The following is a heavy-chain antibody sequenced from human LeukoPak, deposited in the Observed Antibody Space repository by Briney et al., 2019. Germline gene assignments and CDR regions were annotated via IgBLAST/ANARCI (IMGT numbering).Heavy chain of an antibody. J-gene: IGHJ6*01. Sequence: ASVKVSCKASGYTFTIYDINWVRQAPGQGLEWMGWMNPNSGNTGYSQKFQGRVTMTRDTSISTAYMELSSLRSEDTAVYYCASVRGAYYFGMDVWGQGTTVTVSS. D-gene: IGHD3-3*01. CDR3: ASVRGAYYFGMDV. CDR2: MNPNSGNT. V-gene: IGHV1-8*01. CDR1: GYTFTIYD.